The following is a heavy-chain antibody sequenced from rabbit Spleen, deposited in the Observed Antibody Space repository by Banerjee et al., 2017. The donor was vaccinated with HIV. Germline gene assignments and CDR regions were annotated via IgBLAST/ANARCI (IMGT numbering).Heavy chain of an antibody. Sequence: QEQLVESRGGLVKPGGSLTLTCKASGFSFSDRDVMCWVRQAPGKGLEWIGYIEPIFGNTYYANWVNGRFTISSHNAQNTLYLQLSSLTAADTATYFCARGFWDGSSDVFELWGPGTLVTVS. CDR2: IEPIFGNT. J-gene: IGHJ4*01. V-gene: IGHV1S47*01. CDR3: ARGFWDGSSDVFEL. CDR1: GFSFSDRDV. D-gene: IGHD8-1*01.